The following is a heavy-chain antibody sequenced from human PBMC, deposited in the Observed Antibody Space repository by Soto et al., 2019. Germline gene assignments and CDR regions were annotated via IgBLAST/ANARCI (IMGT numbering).Heavy chain of an antibody. Sequence: GGSLRLSCAASGFTFSSYAMSWVRQAPGKGLEWVSAISGSGGSTYYADSVKGRFTISRDNSKNTLYLQMNSPRAEDTAVYYCAKPVYYYDSSGYDYWGQGTLVTVSS. CDR1: GFTFSSYA. CDR2: ISGSGGST. J-gene: IGHJ4*02. CDR3: AKPVYYYDSSGYDY. D-gene: IGHD3-22*01. V-gene: IGHV3-23*01.